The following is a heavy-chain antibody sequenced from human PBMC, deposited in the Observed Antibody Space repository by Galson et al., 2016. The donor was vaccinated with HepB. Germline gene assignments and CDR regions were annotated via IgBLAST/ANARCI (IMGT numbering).Heavy chain of an antibody. CDR2: ADHRGNS. J-gene: IGHJ2*01. CDR1: GGSVSSDTW. D-gene: IGHD6-25*01. Sequence: SETLSLTCAVSGGSVSSDTWWSWVRQPPEKGLEWIAEADHRGNSNYNPALKTRVIISVDSSKNEISLKLTSVTAADTAVYYCAKNEPAHSGGWYFGLWGRGTLVTVSS. V-gene: IGHV4-4*02. CDR3: AKNEPAHSGGWYFGL.